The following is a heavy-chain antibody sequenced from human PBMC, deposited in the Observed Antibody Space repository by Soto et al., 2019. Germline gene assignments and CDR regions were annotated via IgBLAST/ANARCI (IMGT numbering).Heavy chain of an antibody. V-gene: IGHV3-48*02. J-gene: IGHJ4*02. Sequence: GGSLRLSCAASGFTFSSYSMNWVRQAPGKGLEWVSYISSSSSTIYYADSVKGRFTISRDNAKNSLYLQMNSLRDEDTAVYYCARDGGTHSYYYDSSGYHFDYWGQGTLVTSPQ. CDR3: ARDGGTHSYYYDSSGYHFDY. CDR2: ISSSSSTI. D-gene: IGHD3-22*01. CDR1: GFTFSSYS.